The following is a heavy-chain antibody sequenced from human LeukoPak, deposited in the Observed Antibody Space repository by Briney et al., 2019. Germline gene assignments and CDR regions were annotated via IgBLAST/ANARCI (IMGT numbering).Heavy chain of an antibody. V-gene: IGHV3-53*01. J-gene: IGHJ4*02. CDR3: ARDPLAVAGTSY. D-gene: IGHD6-19*01. CDR1: GFTVSSNY. Sequence: PGGSLRLSCAASGFTVSSNYMSWVRQAPGKGLEWVSVIYSGGSTYYADSVKGRFTISRDNSKNTLYLQMNSLRAEGTAVYYCARDPLAVAGTSYWGQGTLVTVSS. CDR2: IYSGGST.